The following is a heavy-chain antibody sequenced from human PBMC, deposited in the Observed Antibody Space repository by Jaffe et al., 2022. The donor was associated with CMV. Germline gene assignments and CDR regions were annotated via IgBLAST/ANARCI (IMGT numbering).Heavy chain of an antibody. Sequence: QVQLVESGGGVVQPGRSLRLSCAASGFTFSSYGMHWVRQAPGKGLEWVAVISYDGSNKYYADSVKGRFTISRDNSKNTLYLQMNSLRAEDTAVYYCAKDDYYDSSGYYAREWGQGTMVTVSS. J-gene: IGHJ3*01. CDR3: AKDDYYDSSGYYARE. D-gene: IGHD3-22*01. CDR1: GFTFSSYG. CDR2: ISYDGSNK. V-gene: IGHV3-30*18.